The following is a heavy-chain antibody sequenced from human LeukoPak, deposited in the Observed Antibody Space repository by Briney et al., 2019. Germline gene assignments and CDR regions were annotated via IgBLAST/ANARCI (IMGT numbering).Heavy chain of an antibody. CDR2: IKLDGSEK. J-gene: IGHJ5*02. V-gene: IGHV3-7*01. Sequence: GGAPRLSFAAPGFTLYNHLVSWGRPGPGEGLEWVANIKLDGSEKNYVDSVRGRFTISRDNAKNSLYLQMNSLRAEDTAVYYCARGGWSFDPWGQGTLVTVSS. CDR3: ARGGWSFDP. CDR1: GFTLYNHL.